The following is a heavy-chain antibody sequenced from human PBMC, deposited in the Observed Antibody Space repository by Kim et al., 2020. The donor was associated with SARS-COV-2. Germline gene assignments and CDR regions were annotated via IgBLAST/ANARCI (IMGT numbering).Heavy chain of an antibody. D-gene: IGHD1-26*01. J-gene: IGHJ3*02. CDR2: IIPIFGTA. CDR3: ARVLVGASYPSFAFDI. V-gene: IGHV1-69*13. CDR1: GGTFSSYA. Sequence: SVKVSCKASGGTFSSYAISWVRQAPGQGLEWMGGIIPIFGTANYAQKFQGRVTITADESTSTAYMELSSQRSEDTAVYYCARVLVGASYPSFAFDICGQGTMVTVSS.